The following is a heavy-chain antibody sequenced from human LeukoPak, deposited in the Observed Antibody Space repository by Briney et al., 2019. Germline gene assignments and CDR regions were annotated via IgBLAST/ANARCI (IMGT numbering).Heavy chain of an antibody. CDR1: GFTFSSYE. D-gene: IGHD3-10*01. V-gene: IGHV3-48*03. J-gene: IGHJ4*02. CDR3: ARRGFYGSGTYQDY. Sequence: GGSLRLSCAASGFTFSSYEMNWVRQAPGKGLEWVSYISHSGTTAYYADSVKGQFTISRDNAKNSVYLQMNSLRAEDTALYYCARRGFYGSGTYQDYWGQGTLVTVSS. CDR2: ISHSGTTA.